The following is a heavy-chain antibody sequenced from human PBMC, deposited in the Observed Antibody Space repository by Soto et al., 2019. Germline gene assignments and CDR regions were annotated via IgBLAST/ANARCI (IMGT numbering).Heavy chain of an antibody. CDR2: IWYDGSNK. V-gene: IGHV3-33*06. Sequence: QVQLVESGGGVVQPGRSLRLSCAASGFTFSSYGMHWVRQAPGKGLEWVAVIWYDGSNKYYADSVKGRFTISRDNSKNKAYLQINHLRAEDNALYYCAEDQGEGTIFGVVTAHIDYWGQGTLVTVSS. CDR1: GFTFSSYG. J-gene: IGHJ4*02. D-gene: IGHD3-3*01. CDR3: AEDQGEGTIFGVVTAHIDY.